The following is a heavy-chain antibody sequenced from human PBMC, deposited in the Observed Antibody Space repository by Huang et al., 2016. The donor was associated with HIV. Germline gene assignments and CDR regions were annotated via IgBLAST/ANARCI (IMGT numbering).Heavy chain of an antibody. CDR1: GFTFGNAW. D-gene: IGHD6-19*01. V-gene: IGHV3-15*01. J-gene: IGHJ3*02. CDR2: IKSKTDGGTT. CDR3: TTESESSGWTMDHDAFDI. Sequence: EVQLVESGGGLVKPGGSLSLSCAASGFTFGNAWMSGVCQAPGKGLEGVGRIKSKTDGGTTDYAAPVKGRFTISRDDSKNTLYLQMNSLKTEDTAVYYCTTESESSGWTMDHDAFDIWGQGTMVTVSS.